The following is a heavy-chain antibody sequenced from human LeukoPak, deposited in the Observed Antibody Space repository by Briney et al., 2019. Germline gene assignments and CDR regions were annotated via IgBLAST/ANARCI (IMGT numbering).Heavy chain of an antibody. Sequence: GGSLRLSCAASGFTFSNAWMSWVRQAPGQGLEWMGRIIPILGIANYAQKFQGRVTITADKSTSTAYMELSSLRSEDTAVYYCAREVLRFLEWVRHYYYGMDVWGQGTTVTVSS. V-gene: IGHV1-69*04. CDR2: IIPILGIA. CDR3: AREVLRFLEWVRHYYYGMDV. D-gene: IGHD3-3*01. J-gene: IGHJ6*02. CDR1: GFTFSNAW.